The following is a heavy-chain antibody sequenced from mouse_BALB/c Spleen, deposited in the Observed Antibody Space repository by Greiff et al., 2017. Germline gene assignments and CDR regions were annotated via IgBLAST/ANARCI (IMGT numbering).Heavy chain of an antibody. CDR2: INSNGGST. D-gene: IGHD1-1*02. J-gene: IGHJ1*01. CDR1: GFTFSSYG. CDR3: ARGELSYWYFDV. V-gene: IGHV5-6-3*01. Sequence: EVQVVESGGGLVQPGGSLKLSCAASGFTFSSYGMSWVRQTPDKRLELVATINSNGGSTYYPDSVKGRFTISRDNAKNTLYLQMSSLKSEDTAMYYCARGELSYWYFDVWGAGTTVTVSS.